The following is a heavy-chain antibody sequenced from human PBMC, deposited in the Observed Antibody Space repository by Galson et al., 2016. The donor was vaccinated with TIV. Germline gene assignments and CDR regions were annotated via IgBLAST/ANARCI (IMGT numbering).Heavy chain of an antibody. Sequence: SETLSLTCTVSGGSISSSYWSWIRQPPGKGLEWIGYIYYSGSTNYNPSLKSRVTISVDTSKNQLSLKLSSVTAADTAVYYCARKRTIFGLARGYYFDYWGQGTLVTVSS. CDR3: ARKRTIFGLARGYYFDY. D-gene: IGHD3/OR15-3a*01. CDR1: GGSISSSY. CDR2: IYYSGST. V-gene: IGHV4-59*01. J-gene: IGHJ4*02.